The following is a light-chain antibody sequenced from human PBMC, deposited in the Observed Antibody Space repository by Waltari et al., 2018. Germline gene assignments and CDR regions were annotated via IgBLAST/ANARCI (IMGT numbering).Light chain of an antibody. V-gene: IGKV3D-20*02. CDR3: QQRGNWTPLT. J-gene: IGKJ4*01. Sequence: EIVLTQSPGTLSLSPGERATLSCRASQSVTSNYLAWYQQKPGQAPRLLVYRASSRFTGIPDRFSGSGSGTEFSLTISRVEPEDFAFYYCQQRGNWTPLTFGGGTEVVIK. CDR2: RAS. CDR1: QSVTSNY.